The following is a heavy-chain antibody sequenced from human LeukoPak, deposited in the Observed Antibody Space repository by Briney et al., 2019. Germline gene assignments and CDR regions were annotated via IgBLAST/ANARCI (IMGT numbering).Heavy chain of an antibody. D-gene: IGHD3-3*01. J-gene: IGHJ4*02. CDR2: IYYSGST. CDR1: GGSISSGDYY. Sequence: SQTLSLTCTVSGGSISSGDYYWSWIRQPPGEGLEWIGYIYYSGSTYYNPSLKSRVTISVDTSKNQFSLKLSSVTAADTAVYYCAATGAGITIFGVVGFWGQGTLVTVSS. V-gene: IGHV4-30-4*08. CDR3: AATGAGITIFGVVGF.